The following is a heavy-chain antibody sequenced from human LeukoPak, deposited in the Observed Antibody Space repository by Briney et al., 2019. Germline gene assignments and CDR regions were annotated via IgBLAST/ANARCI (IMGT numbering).Heavy chain of an antibody. CDR1: GFTFSSYA. CDR3: ATDPFSSTSFYFDY. CDR2: ISYDGSNK. J-gene: IGHJ4*02. D-gene: IGHD2-2*01. Sequence: GGSLRLSCAASGFTFSSYAMHWVRQAPGKGLEWVAVISYDGSNKYYADSVKGRFTISRDNSKNTLYLQMNSLRAEDTAVYYCATDPFSSTSFYFDYWGQGTLVTVSS. V-gene: IGHV3-30*04.